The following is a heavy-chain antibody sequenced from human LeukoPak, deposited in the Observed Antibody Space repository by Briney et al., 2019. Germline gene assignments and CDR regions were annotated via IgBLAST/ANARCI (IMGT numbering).Heavy chain of an antibody. CDR2: ISSSSSYI. V-gene: IGHV3-21*01. CDR3: ARDGGYTTLFDY. CDR1: GFTFSGYS. D-gene: IGHD6-13*01. Sequence: PGGSLRLSCAASGFTFSGYSMNWVRQAPGKGLEWVSSISSSSSYIYYADSVKGRFTISRDNAKNSLYLQMNSLRAEDTAVYYCARDGGYTTLFDYWGQGTLVTVSS. J-gene: IGHJ4*02.